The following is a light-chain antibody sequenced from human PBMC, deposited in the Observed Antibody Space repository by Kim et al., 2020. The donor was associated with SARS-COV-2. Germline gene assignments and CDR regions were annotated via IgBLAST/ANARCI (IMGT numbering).Light chain of an antibody. J-gene: IGKJ1*01. V-gene: IGKV4-1*01. CDR3: QQYYSTPWT. CDR2: WAS. Sequence: DIVMTQSPDSLAVSLGERATINCKSSQNILYSSNNNNYLAWYQQKPGQPPKLLIYWASTRESGVPDRFSGGGSETDFTLTISSLQAEDVALYYCQQYYSTPWTFGQGTKVDIK. CDR1: QNILYSSNNNNY.